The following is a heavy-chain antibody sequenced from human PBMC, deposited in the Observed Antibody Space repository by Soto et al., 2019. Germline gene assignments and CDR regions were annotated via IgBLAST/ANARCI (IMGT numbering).Heavy chain of an antibody. CDR1: GGSITSYH. J-gene: IGHJ4*02. CDR3: ARYRREAVAGYTLDN. V-gene: IGHV4-59*01. Sequence: SETLSLTCVVSGGSITSYHWSWIRQFPGKGLEWIAYTAYTGNTNYNPSLKSRVTISEDTSKSQFSLKVNSMTAADTAVYYCARYRREAVAGYTLDNWGQGILVTVSS. CDR2: TAYTGNT. D-gene: IGHD6-13*01.